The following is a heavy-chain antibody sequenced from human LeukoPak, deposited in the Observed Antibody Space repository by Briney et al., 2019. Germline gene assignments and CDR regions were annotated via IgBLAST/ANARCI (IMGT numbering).Heavy chain of an antibody. CDR2: LWYDGSNK. V-gene: IGHV3-33*01. J-gene: IGHJ5*02. Sequence: QAGGSLRLSCAASGFTFSSYGMHWVRQAPGKGLEWVAVLWYDGSNKYYADSVKGRFTISRDNSKNTLYLQMNSLRAEDTAVYYCARDPSLELPAPGWSDPWGQGTLVTVSS. CDR3: ARDPSLELPAPGWSDP. CDR1: GFTFSSYG. D-gene: IGHD1-7*01.